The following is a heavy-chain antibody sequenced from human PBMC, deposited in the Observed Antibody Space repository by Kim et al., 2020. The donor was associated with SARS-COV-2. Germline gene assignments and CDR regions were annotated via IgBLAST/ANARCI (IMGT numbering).Heavy chain of an antibody. CDR2: IYYSGST. CDR3: AREMGSWSLGFDY. V-gene: IGHV4-59*01. CDR1: GGSISSYY. Sequence: SETLSLTCTVSGGSISSYYWSWIRQPPGKGLEWIGYIYYSGSTNYNPSLKSRVTISVDTSKNQFSLKLSSVTAADTAVYYCAREMGSWSLGFDYWGQGTLVTVSS. D-gene: IGHD6-13*01. J-gene: IGHJ4*02.